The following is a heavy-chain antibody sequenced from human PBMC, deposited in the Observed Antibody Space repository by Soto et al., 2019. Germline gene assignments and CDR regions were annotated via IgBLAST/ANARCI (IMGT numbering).Heavy chain of an antibody. D-gene: IGHD4-4*01. CDR1: GYRFTSYW. CDR3: ARQLGHDYINNWFDP. CDR2: IYPGDSDA. V-gene: IGHV5-51*01. Sequence: RESLKISCKGSGYRFTSYWIAWVRQMPGKGLEWMGIIYPGDSDARYSPSFQGQVTISVDKSISTAYLQWSSLKASDTAIYYCARQLGHDYINNWFDPWGQGTLVTVSS. J-gene: IGHJ5*02.